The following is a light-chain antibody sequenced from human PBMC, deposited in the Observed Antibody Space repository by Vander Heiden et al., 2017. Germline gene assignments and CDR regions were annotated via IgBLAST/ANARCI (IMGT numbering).Light chain of an antibody. CDR2: AAS. V-gene: IGKV1-39*01. CDR1: QSISSY. Sequence: DIQMTQSPSSLSASVGDRVTITCRASQSISSYLNWYQQKPGKAPKLLIYAASSLQSGVPSRFSGSGSGTDFTLTISRLQPEDFATYYCQQGDSTPFTFGHGTKVDIK. J-gene: IGKJ3*01. CDR3: QQGDSTPFT.